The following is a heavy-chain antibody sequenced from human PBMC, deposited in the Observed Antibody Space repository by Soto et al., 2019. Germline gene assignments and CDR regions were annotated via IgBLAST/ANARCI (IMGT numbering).Heavy chain of an antibody. CDR1: GGSISSSSYY. Sequence: QLQLQELGPGLVKPSETLSLTCTVSGGSISSSSYYWGWIRQPPGKGLEWIGSIYYSGSTYYNPSLKSRVTISVDTSKNQFSLKLSSVTAADTAVYYCARHLKQWPYYFDYWGQGTLVTVSS. J-gene: IGHJ4*02. CDR2: IYYSGST. CDR3: ARHLKQWPYYFDY. D-gene: IGHD6-19*01. V-gene: IGHV4-39*01.